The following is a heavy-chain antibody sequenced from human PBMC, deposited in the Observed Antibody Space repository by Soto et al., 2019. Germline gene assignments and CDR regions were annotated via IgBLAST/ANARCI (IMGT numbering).Heavy chain of an antibody. D-gene: IGHD2-2*01. CDR1: GYTFTSYG. Sequence: GASVKVSCKASGYTFTSYGISWVRQAPGQGLEWMGWISAYNGNTNYAQKLQGRVTMTTDTSTSTAYMELRSLGSDDTAVYYCARADIVLVPAAIWGYGMDVWGQGTTVTVSS. CDR2: ISAYNGNT. J-gene: IGHJ6*02. V-gene: IGHV1-18*01. CDR3: ARADIVLVPAAIWGYGMDV.